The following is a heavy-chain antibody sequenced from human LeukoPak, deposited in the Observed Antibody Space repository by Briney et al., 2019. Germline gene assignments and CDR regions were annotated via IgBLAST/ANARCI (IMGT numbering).Heavy chain of an antibody. D-gene: IGHD6-6*01. Sequence: SETLSLTCTVSGGSISSSSYYWGWIRQPPGKGLEWLGSIYYSGSTYYNPSLKSRVTISVDTSKNQFSLKLSSVTAADTAVYYCARRGIAARSNYYCMDVWGKGTTVTVSS. CDR2: IYYSGST. CDR1: GGSISSSSYY. V-gene: IGHV4-39*01. CDR3: ARRGIAARSNYYCMDV. J-gene: IGHJ6*03.